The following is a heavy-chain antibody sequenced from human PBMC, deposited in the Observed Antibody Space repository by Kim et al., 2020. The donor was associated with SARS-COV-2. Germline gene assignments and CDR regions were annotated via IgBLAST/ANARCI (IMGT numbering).Heavy chain of an antibody. Sequence: GGSLRLSCAASGSNFGSHHMHWVRQAPGKGLELVAVIWYDGSKQYYADSMKGRFTISRDNSKNMLFLQMNSLRAEDTALYYCARFFGTQLDSWGQGTLVTVSS. J-gene: IGHJ5*01. D-gene: IGHD3-10*01. CDR3: ARFFGTQLDS. CDR1: GSNFGSHH. V-gene: IGHV3-33*01. CDR2: IWYDGSKQ.